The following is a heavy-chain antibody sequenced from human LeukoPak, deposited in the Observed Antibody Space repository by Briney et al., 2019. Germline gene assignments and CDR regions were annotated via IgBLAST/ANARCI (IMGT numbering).Heavy chain of an antibody. CDR3: ARGTPTVDFWSGYTDY. D-gene: IGHD3-3*01. V-gene: IGHV3-30*04. CDR1: GFTFSSYA. CDR2: ISCDGSSK. J-gene: IGHJ4*02. Sequence: PGGSLRLSCAASGFTFSSYAMHWVRQAPGKGLEWVAVISCDGSSKYYADSVKGRFTISRDNSKNTLYLQMNSLRAEDTAVYYCARGTPTVDFWSGYTDYWGQGTLVIVSS.